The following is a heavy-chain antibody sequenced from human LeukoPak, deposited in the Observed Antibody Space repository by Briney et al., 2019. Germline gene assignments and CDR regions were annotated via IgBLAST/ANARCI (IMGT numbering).Heavy chain of an antibody. V-gene: IGHV4-30-4*01. CDR2: IYYSGST. D-gene: IGHD3-22*01. CDR1: GGSISSGDYY. J-gene: IGHJ4*02. Sequence: SETLSLTCTVSGGSISSGDYYWSWIRQPPGKGLEWIGYIYYSGSTYYNPSLKSRVTISVDTSKNQFSLKLSSVTAAGTAVYYCASQRDYYDSSGYYPESNWGQGTLVTVSS. CDR3: ASQRDYYDSSGYYPESN.